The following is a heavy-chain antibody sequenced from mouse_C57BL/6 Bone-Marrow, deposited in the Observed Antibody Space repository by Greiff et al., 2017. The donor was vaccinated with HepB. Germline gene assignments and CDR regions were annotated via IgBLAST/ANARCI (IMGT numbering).Heavy chain of an antibody. D-gene: IGHD2-3*01. CDR3: ARVVVYDGYPDWYFDV. V-gene: IGHV1-20*01. CDR2: INPYNGDT. CDR1: GYSFTGYF. Sequence: VQLQQSGPELVKPGDSVKISCKASGYSFTGYFMNWVMQSHGKSLEWIGRINPYNGDTFYNQKFKGKATLTVDKSSSTAHMELRSLTSEDSAVYYCARVVVYDGYPDWYFDVWGTGTTVTVSS. J-gene: IGHJ1*03.